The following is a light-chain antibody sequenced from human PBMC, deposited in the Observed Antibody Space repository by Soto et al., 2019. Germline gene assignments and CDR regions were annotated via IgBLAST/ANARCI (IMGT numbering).Light chain of an antibody. CDR2: GAK. J-gene: IGKJ5*01. CDR3: QQCHATPLT. V-gene: IGKV1-39*01. Sequence: IQVTLSPSLLSAYIGNRVTLTYRASQAISNYLNWYQQKPGKAPKLLIFGAKTLQSGVPSRFSGSGYGTDFTLTITTLQPEDVGIYYCQQCHATPLTFGQGTRVEIK. CDR1: QAISNY.